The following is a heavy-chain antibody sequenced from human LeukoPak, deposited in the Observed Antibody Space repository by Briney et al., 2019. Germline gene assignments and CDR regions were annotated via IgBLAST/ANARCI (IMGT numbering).Heavy chain of an antibody. Sequence: RTGGSLRLSCAASGFTVSSNYMSWVRQAPGKGLEWVSLIDSAGSAFYADSMKGRFTISRDNSRNTLYLQMNSLRAEDTAVYYCATGRIQLWYAYWGHGTLVTVSS. D-gene: IGHD5-18*01. J-gene: IGHJ4*01. CDR1: GFTVSSNY. V-gene: IGHV3-53*01. CDR3: ATGRIQLWYAY. CDR2: IDSAGSA.